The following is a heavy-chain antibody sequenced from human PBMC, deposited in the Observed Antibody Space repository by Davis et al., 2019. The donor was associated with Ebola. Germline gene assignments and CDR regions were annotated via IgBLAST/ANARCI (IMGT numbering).Heavy chain of an antibody. V-gene: IGHV5-51*01. Sequence: GESLKISCKGSGYSFTSYWIGWVRQMPGKGLEWMGIIYPGDSDTRYSPSFQGQVTISADKSISTAYLQWSSLKASDTAMYYCARQGEYSGYDFGWFDPWGQGTLVTVSS. CDR3: ARQGEYSGYDFGWFDP. CDR1: GYSFTSYW. D-gene: IGHD5-12*01. J-gene: IGHJ5*02. CDR2: IYPGDSDT.